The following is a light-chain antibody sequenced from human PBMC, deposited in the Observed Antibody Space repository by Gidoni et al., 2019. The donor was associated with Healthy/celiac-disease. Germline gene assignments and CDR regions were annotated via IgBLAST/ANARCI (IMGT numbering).Light chain of an antibody. CDR2: AAS. CDR3: QQRSNSLT. J-gene: IGKJ3*01. Sequence: EIVLTQSQATLSLSPGERATLSCRASQSVSSYLAWYQQKPGQAPRLLIYAASNRATGIPARFSGSGAGTDFTLTISSLEPEDFAVYYCQQRSNSLTFGPGTKVDIK. CDR1: QSVSSY. V-gene: IGKV3-11*01.